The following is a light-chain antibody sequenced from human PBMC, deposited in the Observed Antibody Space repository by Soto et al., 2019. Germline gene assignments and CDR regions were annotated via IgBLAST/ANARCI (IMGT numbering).Light chain of an antibody. CDR3: PKCSLSSFT. Sequence: EIVLTQSPGTLSLSPGERATLSCRASQSVSRSYLAWYQQKPGQAPRLLIYGASKRASGIPDRFSGSGSGTDFTLTISRLEPEDFAVYYCPKCSLSSFTFGPGTRVDIK. J-gene: IGKJ3*01. V-gene: IGKV3-20*01. CDR1: QSVSRSY. CDR2: GAS.